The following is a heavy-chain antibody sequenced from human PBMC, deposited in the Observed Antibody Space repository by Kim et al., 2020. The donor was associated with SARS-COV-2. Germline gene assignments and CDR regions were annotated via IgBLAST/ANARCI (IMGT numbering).Heavy chain of an antibody. Sequence: ASVKVSCKVSGYTLTELSMHWVRQAPGKGLEWMGGFDPEDGETIYAQKFQGRVTMTEDTSTDTAYMELSSLRSEDTAVYYCATAPGIWSGYPNWFDPWGQGTLVTVSS. J-gene: IGHJ5*02. D-gene: IGHD3-3*01. V-gene: IGHV1-24*01. CDR1: GYTLTELS. CDR3: ATAPGIWSGYPNWFDP. CDR2: FDPEDGET.